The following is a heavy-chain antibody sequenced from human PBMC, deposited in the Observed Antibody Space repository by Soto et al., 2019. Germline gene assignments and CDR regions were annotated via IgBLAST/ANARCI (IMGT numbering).Heavy chain of an antibody. J-gene: IGHJ6*02. D-gene: IGHD2-15*01. CDR3: ARTSSIEKVHYYGMDV. CDR1: GFAFRGYE. Sequence: GGSLRLSCIWSGFAFRGYEMNWVHQAPGKGLEWVAYISSGAFTIYYADSVRGRFTVSRDNAKNSLYLQMNSLRDEDAAVYYCARTSSIEKVHYYGMDVWGQGTTVTVSS. V-gene: IGHV3-48*03. CDR2: ISSGAFTI.